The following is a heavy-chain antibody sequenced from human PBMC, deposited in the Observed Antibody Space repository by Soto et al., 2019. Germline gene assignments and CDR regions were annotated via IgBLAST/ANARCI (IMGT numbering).Heavy chain of an antibody. CDR3: ARDLSAVDTVMVPTAWFDP. D-gene: IGHD5-18*01. J-gene: IGHJ5*02. Sequence: QVQLVQSGAEVKKPGSSVKVSCKASGGTFSSYAISWVRQAPGQGLEWMGGIIPIFGTANYAQKFQGRVTITADESTSTAYMELSSLRSEDTAVYYCARDLSAVDTVMVPTAWFDPWGQGTLVTVSS. CDR2: IIPIFGTA. CDR1: GGTFSSYA. V-gene: IGHV1-69*01.